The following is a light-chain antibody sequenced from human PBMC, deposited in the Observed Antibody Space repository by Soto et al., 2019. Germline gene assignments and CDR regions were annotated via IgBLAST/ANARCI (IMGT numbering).Light chain of an antibody. J-gene: IGKJ4*01. CDR1: QSISSY. Sequence: DIQMTQSPSSLSASVGDRVTITCRASQSISSYLNWYQQKPGKAPKLLIYAASSLQSGVPSRFNGTGSGTDFNPTISSLQPEYFATYYCQHSYSTPLTFGGGTKVEIK. CDR3: QHSYSTPLT. CDR2: AAS. V-gene: IGKV1-39*01.